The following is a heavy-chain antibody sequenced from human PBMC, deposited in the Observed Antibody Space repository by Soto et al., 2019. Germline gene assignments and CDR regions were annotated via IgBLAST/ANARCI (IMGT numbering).Heavy chain of an antibody. CDR1: GFTFNNYA. V-gene: IGHV3-23*01. D-gene: IGHD6-13*01. CDR3: AHSSTWYWYFDY. CDR2: ISGSGGST. J-gene: IGHJ4*02. Sequence: GSLRLSCAASGFTFNNYAMSWVRQAPGKGLEWVSAISGSGGSTYYADSVTGRFTISRDNSKNTLYLQMNSLRAEDTAVYYCAHSSTWYWYFDYWGQGTLVTVS.